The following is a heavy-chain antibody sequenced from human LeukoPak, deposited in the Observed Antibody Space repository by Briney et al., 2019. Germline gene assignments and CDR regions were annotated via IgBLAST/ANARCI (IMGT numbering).Heavy chain of an antibody. CDR3: ARDIVVVVAARNDAFDI. CDR2: ISSSSSYI. J-gene: IGHJ3*02. D-gene: IGHD2-15*01. CDR1: GFTFSSYS. Sequence: GGSLRLSCAASGFTFSSYSMNWVRQAPGKGLEWVSSISSSSSYIYYADSVKGRFTISRDNAKNSLYLQMNSLRAEDTAVYYCARDIVVVVAARNDAFDIWGQGTMVTVSS. V-gene: IGHV3-21*01.